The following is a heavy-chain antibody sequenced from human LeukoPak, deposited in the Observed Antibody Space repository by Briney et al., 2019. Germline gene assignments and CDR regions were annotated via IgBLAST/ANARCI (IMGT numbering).Heavy chain of an antibody. J-gene: IGHJ4*02. CDR1: GFTFSIYA. CDR3: VKTQRSTNWKLDTTSFDY. D-gene: IGHD1-20*01. V-gene: IGHV3-23*01. Sequence: GGSLRLSCAASGFTFSIYAMSWVRQAPGKGLEWVSSITSNGAGTFYADSVNDRFTISRDNSKNTLYLQMNSLRAEDTAVYYCVKTQRSTNWKLDTTSFDYWGRGTLVTVSS. CDR2: ITSNGAGT.